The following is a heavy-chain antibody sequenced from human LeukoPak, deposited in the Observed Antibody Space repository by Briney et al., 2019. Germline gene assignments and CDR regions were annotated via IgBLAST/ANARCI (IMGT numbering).Heavy chain of an antibody. CDR2: ISPSGGRT. Sequence: GASVKVSCKASGYTFTGYYMHWVRQAPGQGLEWMGMISPSGGRTSYAQNFQDRVTMTWDTSTSTVYMELSSLRSEDTAVYYCARDFGRRVVVATVDHWGQGTLVTVSS. CDR1: GYTFTGYY. D-gene: IGHD2-15*01. CDR3: ARDFGRRVVVATVDH. J-gene: IGHJ4*02. V-gene: IGHV1-46*01.